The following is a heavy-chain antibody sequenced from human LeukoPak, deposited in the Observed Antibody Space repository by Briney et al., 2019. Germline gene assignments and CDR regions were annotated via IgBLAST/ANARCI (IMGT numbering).Heavy chain of an antibody. D-gene: IGHD3-10*01. CDR1: GYTLTSYG. CDR3: ARDVGYGSGSYYYPYNWFDP. Sequence: ASVKVSCKASGYTLTSYGISWVRQAPGQGLEWMGWISAYNGNTNYAQKLQGRVTMTTDTSTSTAYMGLRSLRSDDTAVYYCARDVGYGSGSYYYPYNWFDPWGQGTLVTVSS. V-gene: IGHV1-18*01. CDR2: ISAYNGNT. J-gene: IGHJ5*02.